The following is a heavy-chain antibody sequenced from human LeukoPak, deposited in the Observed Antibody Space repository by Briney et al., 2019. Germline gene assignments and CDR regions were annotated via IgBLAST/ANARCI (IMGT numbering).Heavy chain of an antibody. CDR3: ARKGYCSGGSCSDAFDI. Sequence: SVKVSCKASGGTFSSYAISWVRQAPGQGLEWMGRIIPILGIANYAQKFQGRVTITADKSTSTAYMELSSLRSEDTAVYYCARKGYCSGGSCSDAFDIWGQGTMVTVSS. V-gene: IGHV1-69*04. CDR2: IIPILGIA. J-gene: IGHJ3*02. CDR1: GGTFSSYA. D-gene: IGHD2-15*01.